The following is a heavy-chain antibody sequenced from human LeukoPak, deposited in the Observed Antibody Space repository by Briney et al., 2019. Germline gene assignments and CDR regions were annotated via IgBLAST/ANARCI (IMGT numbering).Heavy chain of an antibody. CDR3: ARGGSSSTQTHYYYGMDV. V-gene: IGHV1-46*01. D-gene: IGHD2-2*01. CDR1: GYTFTSYA. J-gene: IGHJ6*02. CDR2: INPSGGST. Sequence: ASVNVSCKASGYTFTSYAISWVRQAPGQGLEWMGRINPSGGSTTYAQNFQGRVTMTRDTSTSTVYMELSSLRSEDTAVYYCARGGSSSTQTHYYYGMDVWGQGTTVTVSS.